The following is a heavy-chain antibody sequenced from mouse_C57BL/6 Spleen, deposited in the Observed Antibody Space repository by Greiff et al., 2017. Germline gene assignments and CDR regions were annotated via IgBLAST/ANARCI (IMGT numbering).Heavy chain of an antibody. CDR3: TRGTAQATSLFDY. Sequence: DVQLQESGTVLARPGASVKMSCKTSGYTFTSYWMHWVKQRPGQGLEWIGAIYPGNSDTSYNQKFKGKAKLTVVTSASTAYMELSSLTNEDSAFDYCTRGTAQATSLFDYWGQGTTLTVSS. V-gene: IGHV1-5*01. D-gene: IGHD3-2*02. CDR1: GYTFTSYW. CDR2: IYPGNSDT. J-gene: IGHJ2*01.